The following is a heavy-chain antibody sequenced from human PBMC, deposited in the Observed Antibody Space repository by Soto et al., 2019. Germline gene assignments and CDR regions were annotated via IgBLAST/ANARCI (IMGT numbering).Heavy chain of an antibody. CDR3: ARYYYDSSGYPTLYYFDY. CDR2: IYYSGST. D-gene: IGHD3-22*01. J-gene: IGHJ4*02. CDR1: GGSISSSSYY. V-gene: IGHV4-39*01. Sequence: PSETLSLTCTVSGGSISSSSYYWGWIRQPPGKGLEWIGSIYYSGSTYYNPSLKSRVTISVDTSKNQFSLKLSSVTAADTAVYYCARYYYDSSGYPTLYYFDYWGQGTLVTVS.